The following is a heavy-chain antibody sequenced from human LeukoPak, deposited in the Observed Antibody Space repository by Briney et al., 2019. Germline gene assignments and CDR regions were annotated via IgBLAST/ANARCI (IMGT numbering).Heavy chain of an antibody. CDR1: GFTFSSYW. D-gene: IGHD1-26*01. CDR3: ARRGGSYSPFGY. J-gene: IGHJ4*02. CDR2: IKQDGSEK. V-gene: IGHV3-7*01. Sequence: GGSLRLSCAASGFTFSSYWMSWVRQAPGKGLEWVANIKQDGSEKYYVDSVKGRLTVSRDNANSSLYLQMNSLRVEDTAVYYCARRGGSYSPFGYWGQGTLVTVSS.